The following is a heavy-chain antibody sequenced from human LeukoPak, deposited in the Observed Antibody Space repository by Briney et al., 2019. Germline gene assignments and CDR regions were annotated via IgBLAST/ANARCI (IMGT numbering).Heavy chain of an antibody. J-gene: IGHJ4*01. V-gene: IGHV1-18*01. CDR1: GYTFSNYG. D-gene: IGHD1-1*01. Sequence: ASVKVSCKTSGYTFSNYGIIWVRQAPGQGLEWMGWITAYNGNRLYAQRFQGRITLTTDTSTSTSYMELRSLEYDDTAMYYCARDNDKVVDHWGQGTLVTVSS. CDR2: ITAYNGNR. CDR3: ARDNDKVVDH.